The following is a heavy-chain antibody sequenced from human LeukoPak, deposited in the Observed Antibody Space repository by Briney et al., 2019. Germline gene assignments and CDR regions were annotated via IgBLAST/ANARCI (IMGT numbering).Heavy chain of an antibody. J-gene: IGHJ4*02. CDR3: ARGSGFSYGPFDY. V-gene: IGHV3-74*01. CDR1: GFILSSYW. Sequence: GGSLRLSCAASGFILSSYWMHWVRQAPGKGLVWVSRINGDGITTNYADSVKGRFTISRDNAKNTLYLQMNSLRAEDTAVYYCARGSGFSYGPFDYWGQGTLVTVSS. D-gene: IGHD5-18*01. CDR2: INGDGITT.